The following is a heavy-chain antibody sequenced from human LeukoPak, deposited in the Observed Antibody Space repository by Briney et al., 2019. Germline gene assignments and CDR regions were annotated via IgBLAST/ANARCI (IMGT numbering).Heavy chain of an antibody. CDR2: ISAYNGNT. CDR3: ARSEEWLRFTPEIDY. D-gene: IGHD5-12*01. CDR1: GYTFTSYG. Sequence: GASVKVSCKASGYTFTSYGISWVRQAPGQGLEWMGWISAYNGNTNYAQKLQGRVTMTTDTSTSTAYMELRSLRSDDTAVYYCARSEEWLRFTPEIDYWGQGTLVTVSS. J-gene: IGHJ4*02. V-gene: IGHV1-18*01.